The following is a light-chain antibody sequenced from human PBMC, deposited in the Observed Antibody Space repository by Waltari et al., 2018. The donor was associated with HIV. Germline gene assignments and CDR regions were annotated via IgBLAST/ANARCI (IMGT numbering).Light chain of an antibody. J-gene: IGLJ3*02. CDR1: RGHSTYA. V-gene: IGLV4-69*01. CDR2: LNNDGSH. Sequence: QPVLTQSPSASGSLGASVKLTCTLSRGHSTYAIAWHQQQPQKGPRYLMKLNNDGSHIKGDGIPDRVSGSSSGAERYLTISGLQSEDEADYYCQTWGTGIGVFGGGTKLTVL. CDR3: QTWGTGIGV.